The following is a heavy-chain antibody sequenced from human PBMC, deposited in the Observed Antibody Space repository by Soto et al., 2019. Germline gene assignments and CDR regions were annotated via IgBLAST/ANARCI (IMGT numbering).Heavy chain of an antibody. CDR1: GFTFSSYA. D-gene: IGHD5-18*01. Sequence: LRLSCAASGFTFSSYAMSWVRQAPGKGLEWVSAISGSGVSTYYADSVKGRFTISRDNSKNTLYLQMNSLRAEDTAVYYCAREYSSGYYYFYAMDVWGQGTAVTVSS. CDR2: ISGSGVST. CDR3: AREYSSGYYYFYAMDV. V-gene: IGHV3-23*01. J-gene: IGHJ6*02.